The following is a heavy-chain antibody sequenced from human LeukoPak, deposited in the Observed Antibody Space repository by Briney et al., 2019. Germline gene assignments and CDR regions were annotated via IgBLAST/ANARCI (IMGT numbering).Heavy chain of an antibody. CDR1: GFAFSSFE. Sequence: GGSLRLSCAGSGFAFSSFEMNWVRQSPGRGLEGVSYISSSGSTIYYADSVKGRFTISRDNAKNSLYLQMNSLRAEDTALYYCASRPPPHRGPFDYWGQGTLVTVSS. V-gene: IGHV3-48*03. CDR3: ASRPPPHRGPFDY. J-gene: IGHJ4*02. CDR2: ISSSGSTI.